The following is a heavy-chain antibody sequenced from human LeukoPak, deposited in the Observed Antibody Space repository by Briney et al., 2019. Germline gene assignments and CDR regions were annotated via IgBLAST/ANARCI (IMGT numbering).Heavy chain of an antibody. J-gene: IGHJ4*02. CDR2: IYYSGST. CDR3: ARHASVDGNWPRPLDY. V-gene: IGHV4-39*01. Sequence: SETLSLTCTVSGGSLSSSNYYWGWIRQPPGKGLEWFGNIYYSGSTYYKPSLKTRVTISVDTSRNQFSLKLTSVTAADTAVYYCARHASVDGNWPRPLDYWGQGSLVTVSS. CDR1: GGSLSSSNYY. D-gene: IGHD6-19*01.